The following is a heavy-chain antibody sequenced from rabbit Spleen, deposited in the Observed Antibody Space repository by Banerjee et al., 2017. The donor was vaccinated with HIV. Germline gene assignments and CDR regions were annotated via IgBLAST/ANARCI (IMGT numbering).Heavy chain of an antibody. V-gene: IGHV1S45*01. CDR3: ARNYVNAFDP. Sequence: LEESGGGLVKPGGTLTLTCTVSGFSFSSNWICWVRQAPGKGLEWIACIDTNDGDTDYANWPKGRFTISKTSSTTVTLQMTSLTAADTATYFCARNYVNAFDPWRPGTLVTVS. D-gene: IGHD1-1*01. CDR2: IDTNDGDT. J-gene: IGHJ2*01. CDR1: GFSFSSNW.